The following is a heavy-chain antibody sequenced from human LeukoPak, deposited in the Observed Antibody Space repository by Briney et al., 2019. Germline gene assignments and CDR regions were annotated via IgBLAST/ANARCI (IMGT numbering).Heavy chain of an antibody. V-gene: IGHV3-33*01. J-gene: IGHJ6*02. CDR2: IWYDGSNK. CDR1: GFTFSSYG. Sequence: GGSLRLSCAASGFTFSSYGMHWVRQAPGKGLEWVAVIWYDGSNKYYADSVKGRFTISRDNSKNTLYLQMNSLRAEDTAVYYCARDREYSSGWYYYYYGMDVWGQGTTVTVSS. D-gene: IGHD6-19*01. CDR3: ARDREYSSGWYYYYYGMDV.